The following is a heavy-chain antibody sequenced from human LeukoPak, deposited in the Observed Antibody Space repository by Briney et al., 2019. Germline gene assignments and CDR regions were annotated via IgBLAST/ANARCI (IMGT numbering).Heavy chain of an antibody. CDR3: ARGADVLRFLEWLFSAFDI. CDR2: IYYSGST. Sequence: SQTLSLTCTVSGGSISSGGYYWSWIRRHPGKGLEWIGYIYYSGSTYYNPSLKSRVTISVDTSKNQFSLKLSSVTAADTAVYYCARGADVLRFLEWLFSAFDIWGQGTMVTVSS. D-gene: IGHD3-3*01. J-gene: IGHJ3*02. V-gene: IGHV4-31*03. CDR1: GGSISSGGYY.